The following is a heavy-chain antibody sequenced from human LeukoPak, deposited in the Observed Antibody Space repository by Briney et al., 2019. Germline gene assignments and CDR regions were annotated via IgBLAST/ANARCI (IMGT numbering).Heavy chain of an antibody. J-gene: IGHJ3*02. V-gene: IGHV5-51*01. CDR3: ARRFDSGIKNALDI. D-gene: IGHD1-26*01. Sequence: GESLKISCRGSGYSFSNHWIAWVRQMPGKGLEWMGVIYPADSDARYSPSFRGRVTISADKSINTAYLQWGSLKASDSAKYYCARRFDSGIKNALDIWGPGTMVSVSS. CDR2: IYPADSDA. CDR1: GYSFSNHW.